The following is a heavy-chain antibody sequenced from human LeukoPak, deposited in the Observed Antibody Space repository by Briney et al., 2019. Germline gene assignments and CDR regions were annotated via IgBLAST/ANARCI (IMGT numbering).Heavy chain of an antibody. V-gene: IGHV4-39*07. CDR3: ARGKQWLAVTYYYYYYIDV. J-gene: IGHJ6*03. Sequence: SETLSLTCTVSGGSIISSSYYWGWIRQPPGKGLEWIGSIHHSGSTNYNPSLIGRVTMSVDTSKNQVSLKLTSVTAADTAVYFCARGKQWLAVTYYYYYYIDVWGKGTPVTVSS. CDR1: GGSIISSSYY. D-gene: IGHD6-19*01. CDR2: IHHSGST.